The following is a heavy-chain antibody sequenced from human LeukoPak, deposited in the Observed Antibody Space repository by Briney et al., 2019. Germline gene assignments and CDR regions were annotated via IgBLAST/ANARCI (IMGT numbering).Heavy chain of an antibody. J-gene: IGHJ6*02. Sequence: GGSLRLSCAASGFPFNSFWMHWVRQAPGKGLEWVSTISGSGGSTYYADSVKGRFTISRDNSKNTLYLQMNSLRAEDTAVYYCAKEIGSMIVVVNNYYYYGMDVWGQGTTVTVSS. D-gene: IGHD3-22*01. CDR1: GFPFNSFW. CDR3: AKEIGSMIVVVNNYYYYGMDV. V-gene: IGHV3-23*01. CDR2: ISGSGGST.